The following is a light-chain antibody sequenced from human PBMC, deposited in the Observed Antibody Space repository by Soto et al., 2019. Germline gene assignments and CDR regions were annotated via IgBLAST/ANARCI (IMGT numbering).Light chain of an antibody. Sequence: QSALTQPASVSGSPGQSITISCTGTSSDVGGYNYVSWYQEYPGKAPKLMIYEVSNRPSGVSSRFSGSKSGNTASLTISGLQAEDEADYYCSSYTSSSTLVFGGGTKLTVL. V-gene: IGLV2-14*01. CDR1: SSDVGGYNY. J-gene: IGLJ3*02. CDR2: EVS. CDR3: SSYTSSSTLV.